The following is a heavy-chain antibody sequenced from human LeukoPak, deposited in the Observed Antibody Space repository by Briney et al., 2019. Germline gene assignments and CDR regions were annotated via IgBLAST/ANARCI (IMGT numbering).Heavy chain of an antibody. D-gene: IGHD6-19*01. CDR2: IYHSGST. J-gene: IGHJ6*02. CDR1: GGSISSGGYS. Sequence: SQTLSLTCAVSGGSISSGGYSWSWIRQPPGKGLEWIGYIYHSGSTYYNPSLKSRVTISVDRSKNQFSLKLSSVTAADTAVYYCARSTVAGTNYYYGMDVWGQGTTVTVSS. V-gene: IGHV4-30-2*01. CDR3: ARSTVAGTNYYYGMDV.